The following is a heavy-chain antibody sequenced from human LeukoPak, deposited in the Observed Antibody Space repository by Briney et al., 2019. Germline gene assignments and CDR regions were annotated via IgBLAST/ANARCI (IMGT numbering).Heavy chain of an antibody. CDR1: GFTFSSYG. D-gene: IGHD7-27*01. CDR2: ISYDGSNK. V-gene: IGHV3-30*18. CDR3: AKTSNWGVPTQRYYYYGMDV. J-gene: IGHJ6*02. Sequence: GGSLRLSCAASGFTFSSYGMHWVRQAPGKGLEWVAVISYDGSNKYYADSVKGRFTISRDNSKNTLYLQMNSLRAEDTAVYYCAKTSNWGVPTQRYYYYGMDVWGQGTTVTVSS.